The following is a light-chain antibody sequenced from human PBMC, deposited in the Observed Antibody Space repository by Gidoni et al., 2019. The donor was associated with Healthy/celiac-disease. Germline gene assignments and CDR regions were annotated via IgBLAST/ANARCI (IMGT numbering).Light chain of an antibody. CDR3: NSRDSSGNLV. CDR1: SLRSYY. J-gene: IGLJ2*01. CDR2: GKN. Sequence: SSELTQDPAVSVALGQTVRITCQGDSLRSYYASWYQQKPGQAPVLVIYGKNNRPPGIPDRFSGSSSGNTASLTITGAQAEDEADCYCNSRDSSGNLVFGGGTKLTVL. V-gene: IGLV3-19*01.